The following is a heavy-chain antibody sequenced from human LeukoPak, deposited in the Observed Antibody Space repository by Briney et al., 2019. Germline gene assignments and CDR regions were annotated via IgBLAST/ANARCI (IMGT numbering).Heavy chain of an antibody. Sequence: SEALSLTCTVSGGSISSHYWSWIRQSPGKGLECIGSIRYSGGTYYNPSLKSRVTISVDTSRNQLSLNLSSVTAADTGVYYCARGSAVSTKLGFDPWGQGALVTVS. CDR1: GGSISSHY. CDR3: ARGSAVSTKLGFDP. D-gene: IGHD5/OR15-5a*01. J-gene: IGHJ5*02. V-gene: IGHV4-59*11. CDR2: IRYSGGT.